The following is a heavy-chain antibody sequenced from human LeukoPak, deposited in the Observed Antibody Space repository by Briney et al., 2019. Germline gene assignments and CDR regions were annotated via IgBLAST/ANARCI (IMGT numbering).Heavy chain of an antibody. V-gene: IGHV3-30*02. Sequence: PGGSLRLSCAASGFTFSSYGMHWVRQAPGKGLEWVAFIRYDGSNKYYADSVKGRFTISRDNSKNTLYLQMNSLRAEDTAVYYCAKGPRRVRNYYYYYMDVWGKGTTVTISS. CDR2: IRYDGSNK. D-gene: IGHD3-3*01. CDR1: GFTFSSYG. CDR3: AKGPRRVRNYYYYYMDV. J-gene: IGHJ6*03.